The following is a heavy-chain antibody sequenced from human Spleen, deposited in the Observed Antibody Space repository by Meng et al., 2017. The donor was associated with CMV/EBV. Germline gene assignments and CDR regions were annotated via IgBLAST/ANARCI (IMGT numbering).Heavy chain of an antibody. V-gene: IGHV4-59*01. CDR2: MYYSRDA. Sequence: SETLSFTCTVSGGSITSYYWSWIRQPPGKGLEWIAYMYYSRDANYNPSLRSRVTVSVDTSKSQFSLQLSSVTAADTAVYYCARDAGSYGMDVWGQGTTVTVSS. CDR3: ARDAGSYGMDV. D-gene: IGHD2-15*01. CDR1: GGSITSYY. J-gene: IGHJ6*02.